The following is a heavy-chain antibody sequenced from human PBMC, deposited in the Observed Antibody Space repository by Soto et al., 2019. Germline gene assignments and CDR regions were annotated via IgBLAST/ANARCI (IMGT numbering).Heavy chain of an antibody. CDR3: AKDRGIAAAGIVVAYYYGMDV. D-gene: IGHD6-13*01. Sequence: EVQLLESGGGLVQPGGSLRLSCAASGFTFSSYSMSWVRQAPGKGLEWVSGFRSGGDDDTTYYADSVRGRFTISRDNSKNTLYLQMNSLRAEDTAVYYCAKDRGIAAAGIVVAYYYGMDVWGQGTTVTVSS. V-gene: IGHV3-23*01. CDR2: FRSGGDDDTT. J-gene: IGHJ6*02. CDR1: GFTFSSYS.